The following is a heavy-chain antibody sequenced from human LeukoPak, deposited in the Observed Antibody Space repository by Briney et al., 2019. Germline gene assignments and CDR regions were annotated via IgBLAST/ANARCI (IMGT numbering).Heavy chain of an antibody. CDR3: ARDPHKGLWFGDHQPFDI. D-gene: IGHD3-10*01. V-gene: IGHV4-31*03. CDR1: GGSVSSGGYY. CDR2: IYYSGST. Sequence: PSETLSLTCTVSGGSVSSGGYYWSWIRQHPGKGLEWIGYIYYSGSTCYNPSLKSRVTISVDTSKNQFSLKLSSVTAADTAVYYCARDPHKGLWFGDHQPFDIWGQGTMVTVSS. J-gene: IGHJ3*02.